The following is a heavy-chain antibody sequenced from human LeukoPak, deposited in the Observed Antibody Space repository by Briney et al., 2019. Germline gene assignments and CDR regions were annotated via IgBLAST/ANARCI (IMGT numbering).Heavy chain of an antibody. Sequence: PSGTLSLTCAVSGGSISSSNWWSWVRQPPGKGLEWIGEIYHSGSTNYNPSLKSRVTISVDTSKNQFSLKLSSVTAADTAVYYCARHVGYYDFWSGYFDYWGQGTLVTVSS. V-gene: IGHV4-4*02. D-gene: IGHD3-3*01. CDR1: GGSISSSNW. J-gene: IGHJ4*02. CDR2: IYHSGST. CDR3: ARHVGYYDFWSGYFDY.